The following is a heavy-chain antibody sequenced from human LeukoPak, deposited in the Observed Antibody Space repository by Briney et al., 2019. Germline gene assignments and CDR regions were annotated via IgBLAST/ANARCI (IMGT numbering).Heavy chain of an antibody. V-gene: IGHV4-61*02. J-gene: IGHJ6*03. CDR3: ARSMSGGPYYFYMDV. CDR1: GGSVSSGSYY. CDR2: IYTGGST. D-gene: IGHD3-16*01. Sequence: SETLSLTCTVSGGSVSSGSYYWSWIRQPAGKGLEWIGRIYTGGSTNYNPSLKSRVTISVDTSKNQFSLKLSSVTAADTAVYYCARSMSGGPYYFYMDVWGKGTTVTVSS.